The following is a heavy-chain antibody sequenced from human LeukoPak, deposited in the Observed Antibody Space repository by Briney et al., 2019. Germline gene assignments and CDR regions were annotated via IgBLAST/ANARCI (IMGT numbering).Heavy chain of an antibody. J-gene: IGHJ4*02. Sequence: PWGSVRLYCAASGFIFSSYSMNWVRRAPGKGLEWVAFISYRGDTMYYADSVRGRFTISRDNAMSSLYLQMNSLRDDDTAVYYCARGGTAVTSYLHFWGQGTMVTVAS. CDR2: ISYRGDTM. V-gene: IGHV3-48*02. D-gene: IGHD4-17*01. CDR3: ARGGTAVTSYLHF. CDR1: GFIFSSYS.